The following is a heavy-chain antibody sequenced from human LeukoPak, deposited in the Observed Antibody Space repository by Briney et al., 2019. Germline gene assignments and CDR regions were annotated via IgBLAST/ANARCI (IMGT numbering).Heavy chain of an antibody. CDR3: AREGIQLWLRYFDY. CDR1: GFHFSSYW. V-gene: IGHV3-7*01. D-gene: IGHD5-18*01. CDR2: IKQDGSEK. J-gene: IGHJ4*02. Sequence: PGESLRLSCAASGFHFSSYWMSWVRQAPGKGLEWVANIKQDGSEKYYVDSVKGRFTISRDNAKNSLYLQMNSLRAEDTAVYYCAREGIQLWLRYFDYWGQGTLVTVSS.